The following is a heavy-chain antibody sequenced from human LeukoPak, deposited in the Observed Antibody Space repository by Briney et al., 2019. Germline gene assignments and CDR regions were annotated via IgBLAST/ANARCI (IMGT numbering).Heavy chain of an antibody. D-gene: IGHD3-9*01. CDR2: IWYDGSNK. J-gene: IGHJ3*02. CDR1: GFTFSSYG. V-gene: IGHV3-33*01. CDR3: ARDPSPYYDILTGYLMGAFDI. Sequence: GGSLRLSCAASGFTFSSYGMHWVRQAPGKGLEWVAVIWYDGSNKYYADSVKGRFTISRDNSKNTLYLQMNSLRAEDTAVYYCARDPSPYYDILTGYLMGAFDIWGQGTKVTVSS.